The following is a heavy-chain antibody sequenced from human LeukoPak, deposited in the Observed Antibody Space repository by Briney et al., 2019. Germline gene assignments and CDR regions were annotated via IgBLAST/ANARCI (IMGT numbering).Heavy chain of an antibody. D-gene: IGHD4-23*01. J-gene: IGHJ4*02. CDR3: ARAAGYGGNSAIDY. V-gene: IGHV4-31*11. CDR2: IYYSGST. CDR1: GGSFSGYY. Sequence: SETLSLTCAVYGGSFSGYYWSWIRQHPGKGLEWIGYIYYSGSTYYNPSLKSRVTISVDTSKNQFSLKLSSVTAADTAVYYCARAAGYGGNSAIDYWGQGTLVTVSS.